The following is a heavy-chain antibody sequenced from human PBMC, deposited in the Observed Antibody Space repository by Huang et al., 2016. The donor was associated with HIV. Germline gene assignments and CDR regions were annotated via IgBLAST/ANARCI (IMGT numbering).Heavy chain of an antibody. Sequence: EVDLVQSGGGLVQPGRSLRLSCVGSGFTFRSYWMKWGRQPPGRGRGWVANINQEGSERFYVDSVRGRFAISRDNANDSLSLQLNSLKGEDSAIYFCTRGFRAKPGDYWGQGSLVTVSS. J-gene: IGHJ4*02. CDR3: TRGFRAKPGDY. CDR2: INQEGSER. CDR1: GFTFRSYW. V-gene: IGHV3-7*01.